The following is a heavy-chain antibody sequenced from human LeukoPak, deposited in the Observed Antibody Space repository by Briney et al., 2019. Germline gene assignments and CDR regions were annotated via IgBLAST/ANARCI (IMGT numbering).Heavy chain of an antibody. D-gene: IGHD6-13*01. V-gene: IGHV3-9*01. CDR3: AKDAYSSSWPYYYYYYGMDV. J-gene: IGHJ6*02. CDR2: ISWNSGSI. Sequence: SCKVSGYTLTELSMHWVRQAPGKGLEWVSGISWNSGSIGYADSVKGRFTISRDNAKNSLYLQMNSLRAEDTALYYCAKDAYSSSWPYYYYYYGMDVWGQGTTVTVSS. CDR1: GYTLTELS.